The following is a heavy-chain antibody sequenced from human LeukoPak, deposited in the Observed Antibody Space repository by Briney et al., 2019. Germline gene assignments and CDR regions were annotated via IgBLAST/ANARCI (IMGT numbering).Heavy chain of an antibody. J-gene: IGHJ4*02. V-gene: IGHV3-30-3*01. CDR1: VFTLNNYA. D-gene: IGHD6-19*01. Sequence: PGPSLTLSCAASVFTLNNYAIQSAPHAPGRGLECVTVISSDGSNKFYTHSVKRRFTLSRDHPKNTLSLQINSLRAEDTAVYYCALHGSGWYSTGRRRLDYWGQGTLVTVSS. CDR2: ISSDGSNK. CDR3: ALHGSGWYSTGRRRLDY.